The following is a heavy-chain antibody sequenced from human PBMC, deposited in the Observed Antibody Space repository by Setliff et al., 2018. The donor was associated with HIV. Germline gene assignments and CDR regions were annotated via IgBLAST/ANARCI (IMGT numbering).Heavy chain of an antibody. J-gene: IGHJ1*01. CDR1: GYSISSGYF. D-gene: IGHD3-22*01. V-gene: IGHV4-38-2*01. Sequence: SETLSLTCDVSGYSISSGYFWGWIRQFPGTGLQWIGRVYHGGTTNYNPTLRSRVTISTDASKNQFSLKLKSVSAADTAVYFCARVLGRYYDSSGRPGFQHWGQGTLVTVSS. CDR3: ARVLGRYYDSSGRPGFQH. CDR2: VYHGGTT.